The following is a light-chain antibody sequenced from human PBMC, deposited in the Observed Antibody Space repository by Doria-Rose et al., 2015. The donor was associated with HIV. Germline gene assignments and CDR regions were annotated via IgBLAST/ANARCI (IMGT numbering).Light chain of an antibody. CDR3: MQALQTPYT. J-gene: IGKJ2*01. CDR2: LGS. Sequence: SLPVTPGQPASISCRSSQSLLHTVGYNYLDWYLQKPGQSPQLLIYLGSNRASGVPDRFSGSGSGTDFTLKISRVEAEDVGVYYCMQALQTPYTLGQGTKLEIK. V-gene: IGKV2-28*01. CDR1: QSLLHTVGYNY.